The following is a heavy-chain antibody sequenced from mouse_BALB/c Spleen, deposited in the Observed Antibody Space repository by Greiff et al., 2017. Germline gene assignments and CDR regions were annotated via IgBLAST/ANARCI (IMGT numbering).Heavy chain of an antibody. CDR1: GYTFTSYV. Sequence: EVKLQESGPELVKPGASVKMSCKASGYTFTSYVMHWVKQTPGQGLEWIGYINPYNDGTKYNEKFKGKATLTSDKSSSTAYMELSSLTSEDSAVYYCARQVITSYAMDYWGQGTSVTVSS. V-gene: IGHV1-14*01. CDR2: INPYNDGT. J-gene: IGHJ4*01. CDR3: ARQVITSYAMDY. D-gene: IGHD2-4*01.